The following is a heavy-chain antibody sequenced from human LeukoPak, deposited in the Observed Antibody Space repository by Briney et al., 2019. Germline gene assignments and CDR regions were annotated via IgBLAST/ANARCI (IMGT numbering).Heavy chain of an antibody. Sequence: ASVKVSCKASGYTFTCYYMHWVRQAPGQGLEWMGWINPNSGGTNYAQKFQGRVTMTRDTSISTAYMELSRLRPDDTAVYYCARARYGDYYYYWGQGTLVTVSS. D-gene: IGHD4-17*01. CDR3: ARARYGDYYYY. J-gene: IGHJ4*02. CDR2: INPNSGGT. CDR1: GYTFTCYY. V-gene: IGHV1-2*02.